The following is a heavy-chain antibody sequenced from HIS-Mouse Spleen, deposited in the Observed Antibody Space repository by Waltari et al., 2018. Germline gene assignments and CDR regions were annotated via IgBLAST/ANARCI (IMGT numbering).Heavy chain of an antibody. CDR2: ISSSSSYI. CDR1: GFTFSSYS. J-gene: IGHJ2*01. Sequence: EVQLVESGGGLVKPGGSLRLSCAASGFTFSSYSMNWVRRAPGKGLEWVSSISSSSSYIYYADSVKGRFTISRDNAKNSLYLQMNSLRAEDTAVYYCARGRFLEFWYFDLWGRGTLVTVSS. D-gene: IGHD3-10*01. CDR3: ARGRFLEFWYFDL. V-gene: IGHV3-21*01.